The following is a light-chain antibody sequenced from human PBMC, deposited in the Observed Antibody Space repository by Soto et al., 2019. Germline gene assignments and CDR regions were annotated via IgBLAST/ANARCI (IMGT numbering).Light chain of an antibody. CDR1: SSDVGAYKY. CDR3: QSYDNSLSGVV. Sequence: QSVLTQPASVSGSPGQSITISCTGTSSDVGAYKYVSWHQQHPGKAPKLMIYDVSDRPSGVSDRFSGSKSGNTASLTISGLQAEDEADYYCQSYDNSLSGVVFGGGTQLTVL. J-gene: IGLJ2*01. CDR2: DVS. V-gene: IGLV2-14*03.